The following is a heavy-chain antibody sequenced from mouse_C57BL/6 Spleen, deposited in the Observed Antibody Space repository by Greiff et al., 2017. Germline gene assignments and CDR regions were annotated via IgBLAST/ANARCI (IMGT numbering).Heavy chain of an antibody. CDR3: ARWMIKGYYAMDY. D-gene: IGHD2-4*01. CDR1: GYAFSSYW. Sequence: VKLVESGAELVKPGASVKISCKASGYAFSSYWMNWVKQRPGKGLEWIGQIYPGDGDTNYNGKFKGKATLTADKSSSTAYMQLSSRTSEDSAVYFCARWMIKGYYAMDYWGQGTSVTVSS. CDR2: IYPGDGDT. V-gene: IGHV1-80*01. J-gene: IGHJ4*01.